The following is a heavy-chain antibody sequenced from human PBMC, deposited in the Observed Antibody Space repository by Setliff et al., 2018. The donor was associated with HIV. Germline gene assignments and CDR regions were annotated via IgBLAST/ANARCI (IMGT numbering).Heavy chain of an antibody. D-gene: IGHD5-12*01. V-gene: IGHV1-46*01. CDR1: GYSFTNHY. CDR2: SNPTGGST. J-gene: IGHJ3*02. Sequence: GASVKVSCKPSGYSFTNHYMHWVRQAPGQGLEWMGVSNPTGGSTRNTQKFQGRVAMTRDTSTSTVYMELSSLRSEETAVYYCASAGAWQRNALDIWGQGTMVTVSS. CDR3: ASAGAWQRNALDI.